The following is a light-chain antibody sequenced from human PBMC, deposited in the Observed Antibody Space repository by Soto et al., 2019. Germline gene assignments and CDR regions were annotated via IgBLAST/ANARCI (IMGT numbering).Light chain of an antibody. CDR3: QQYFFTPLT. Sequence: DIVLTQSPDSLAVSLGERVTINCKSSRSLLYYSNNKDYLAWYQQKPGQPPRLLVYWASTRESEVPDRFSGSGTGTEFTLTISSLQAEDVAIYYCQQYFFTPLTFGPGTKVEI. V-gene: IGKV4-1*01. J-gene: IGKJ3*01. CDR1: RSLLYYSNNKDY. CDR2: WAS.